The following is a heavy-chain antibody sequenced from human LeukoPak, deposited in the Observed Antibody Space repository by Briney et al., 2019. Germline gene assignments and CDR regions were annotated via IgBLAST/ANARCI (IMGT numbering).Heavy chain of an antibody. CDR1: GGPISSDY. CDR2: IYTSGSN. J-gene: IGHJ5*02. V-gene: IGHV4-4*07. D-gene: IGHD3-10*01. Sequence: PSETLXLTCTVSGGPISSDYWSWSREPAGRGVEXVGRIYTSGSNNYNPSLKSRVTMSGDTSKNQFSLTLSSVTAADTAVYYCARTPASSFGELFSSSEWFDPWGQGTLVTVSS. CDR3: ARTPASSFGELFSSSEWFDP.